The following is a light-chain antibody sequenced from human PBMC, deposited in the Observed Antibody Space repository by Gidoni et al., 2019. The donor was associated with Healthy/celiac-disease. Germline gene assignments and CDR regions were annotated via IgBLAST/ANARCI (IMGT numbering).Light chain of an antibody. Sequence: QSALTQPRPGAGSPGQSVTISCPGTSSDVGGYNYVSWYQQHPGKAPKLMIYDVSKRPSGVPDRFSGSKSGNTASLTISGLQAEDEADYYCCSYAGSYTLVFGGGTKLTVL. V-gene: IGLV2-11*01. CDR3: CSYAGSYTLV. CDR1: SSDVGGYNY. CDR2: DVS. J-gene: IGLJ2*01.